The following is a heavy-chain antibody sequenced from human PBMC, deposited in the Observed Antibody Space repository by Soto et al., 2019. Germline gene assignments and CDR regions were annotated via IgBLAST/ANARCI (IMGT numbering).Heavy chain of an antibody. CDR3: ARGGWLISGYGDYAFDI. J-gene: IGHJ3*02. D-gene: IGHD4-17*01. Sequence: NPSETPYLTCTVSGGSISSGGYYWSWIRQHPGKGLEWIGYIYYSGSTYYDPSLKSRVTISVDTSKNQFSLKLSSVTAADTAVYYCARGGWLISGYGDYAFDIWGQGTMVTVSS. CDR2: IYYSGST. V-gene: IGHV4-31*03. CDR1: GGSISSGGYY.